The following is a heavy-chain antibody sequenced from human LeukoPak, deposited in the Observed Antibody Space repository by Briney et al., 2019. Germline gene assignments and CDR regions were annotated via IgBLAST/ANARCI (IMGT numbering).Heavy chain of an antibody. CDR3: ARSLSHYYYMDV. Sequence: GSSVKVSCKASGGTFSSYAISWVRQAPGQGLKWMGGIIPIFGTANYAQKFQGRVTITTDESTSTAYMELSSLRSEDTAVYYCARSLSHYYYMDVWGKGTTVTVSS. J-gene: IGHJ6*03. D-gene: IGHD3-10*01. CDR2: IIPIFGTA. V-gene: IGHV1-69*05. CDR1: GGTFSSYA.